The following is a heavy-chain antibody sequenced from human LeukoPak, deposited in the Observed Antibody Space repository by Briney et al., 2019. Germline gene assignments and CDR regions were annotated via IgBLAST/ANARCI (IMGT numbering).Heavy chain of an antibody. Sequence: SETLSLTCTVSGGSISSYYWSWTRQPPGKGLEWIGYIYYSGSTNYNPSLKSRVTISVDTSKNQFSLKLSSVTAADTAVYYCARGSTMVRGYRRLPNAFDIWGQGTMVTVSS. CDR3: ARGSTMVRGYRRLPNAFDI. J-gene: IGHJ3*02. CDR1: GGSISSYY. D-gene: IGHD3-10*01. CDR2: IYYSGST. V-gene: IGHV4-59*12.